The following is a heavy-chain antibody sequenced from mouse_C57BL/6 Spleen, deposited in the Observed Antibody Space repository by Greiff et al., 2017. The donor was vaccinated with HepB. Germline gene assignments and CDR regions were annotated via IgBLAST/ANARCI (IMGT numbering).Heavy chain of an antibody. V-gene: IGHV1-26*01. CDR1: GYTFTDYY. CDR3: ASLPDYYGSRYFDD. J-gene: IGHJ2*01. CDR2: INPNNGGT. D-gene: IGHD1-1*01. Sequence: VQLQQSGPELVKPGASVKISCKASGYTFTDYYMNWVKQSHGKSLEWIGDINPNNGGTSYNQKFKGKATLTVDKSSSTAYMELRSLTSEDSAVYYCASLPDYYGSRYFDDWGQGTTLTVSS.